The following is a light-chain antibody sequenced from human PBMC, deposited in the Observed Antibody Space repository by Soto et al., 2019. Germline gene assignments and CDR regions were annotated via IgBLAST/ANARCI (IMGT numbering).Light chain of an antibody. CDR2: SAS. V-gene: IGKV1-27*01. J-gene: IGKJ4*01. CDR1: QGIRNY. Sequence: DIQMTQSPSSLAASVGDRVTITCRASQGIRNYLVWYQQKPGKPPKPLIFSASTLQSGVPSRFNGSGSGTHFTLTISSLQPEDVATYYCQQAKTAPLTFGGGTRVEL. CDR3: QQAKTAPLT.